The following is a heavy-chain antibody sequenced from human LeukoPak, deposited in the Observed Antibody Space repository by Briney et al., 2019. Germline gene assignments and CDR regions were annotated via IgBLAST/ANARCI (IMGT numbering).Heavy chain of an antibody. CDR2: ISGYNGNT. J-gene: IGHJ4*02. Sequence: GASVKVSCKASGYSFTSYGISWVRQAPGQGLEWMGWISGYNGNTNYAQKFQGRVTMTTGTSTSTAYMELRSLRSDDTAVYYCARAMSAVAGTDYWGQGTLVTVSS. CDR3: ARAMSAVAGTDY. CDR1: GYSFTSYG. D-gene: IGHD6-19*01. V-gene: IGHV1-18*01.